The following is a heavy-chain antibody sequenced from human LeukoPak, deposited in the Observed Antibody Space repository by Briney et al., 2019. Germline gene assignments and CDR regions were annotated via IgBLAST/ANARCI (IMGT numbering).Heavy chain of an antibody. V-gene: IGHV3-7*01. J-gene: IGHJ6*03. Sequence: GGSLRLSCAASGFPLSSYWMSWVRQAPGKGPEWVANIKQDGSEKYYVDSVKGRFTRSRDNAKNSLYLQMNSLRAEDTAVYYCARDPLSSSWAYYYYMDVWGKGTTVTISS. CDR1: GFPLSSYW. CDR3: ARDPLSSSWAYYYYMDV. D-gene: IGHD6-13*01. CDR2: IKQDGSEK.